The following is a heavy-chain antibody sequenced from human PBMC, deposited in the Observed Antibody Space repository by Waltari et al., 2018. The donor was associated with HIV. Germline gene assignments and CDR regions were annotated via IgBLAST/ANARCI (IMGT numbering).Heavy chain of an antibody. D-gene: IGHD3-10*01. CDR1: VYSFTSYW. J-gene: IGHJ4*02. Sequence: EVRLVQSGAEVKKPGESLKISCQASVYSFTSYWIGWVRQMPGKGLEWMGIIYPGDSDTTYGPSFQGQVTISADKSITTAYLQWSSLRASDTAMYYCARLDGSGTYYSLFDYWGQGTLVTVSS. CDR3: ARLDGSGTYYSLFDY. V-gene: IGHV5-51*01. CDR2: IYPGDSDT.